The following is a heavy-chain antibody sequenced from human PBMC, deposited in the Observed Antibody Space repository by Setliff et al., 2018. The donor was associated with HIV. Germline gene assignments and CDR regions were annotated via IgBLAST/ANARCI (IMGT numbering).Heavy chain of an antibody. CDR1: GGTFSSYT. D-gene: IGHD3-10*01. Sequence: EASVKVSCKASGGTFSSYTISWVRQAPGQGLEWMGRIIPILGIANYAQKFQGRVTITADKSTSTAYMELSSLRSEDTAVYYCARGVRPSYGSGSYYWYFDLWGRGTLVTVSS. CDR3: ARGVRPSYGSGSYYWYFDL. CDR2: IIPILGIA. V-gene: IGHV1-69*02. J-gene: IGHJ2*01.